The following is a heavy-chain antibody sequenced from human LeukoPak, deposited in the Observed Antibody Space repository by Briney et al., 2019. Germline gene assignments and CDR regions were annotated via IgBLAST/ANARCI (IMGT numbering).Heavy chain of an antibody. V-gene: IGHV3-21*01. CDR1: GFSFSDYS. J-gene: IGHJ4*02. CDR2: ITISSSII. D-gene: IGHD3-16*01. Sequence: SGGSLRLSCAASGFSFSDYSMNWVRQAPGKGLEWVSSITISSSIIYYAESVKGRFTISRDNAKNSLFLQMNSLRAEDTAVYYCARDLSDDYSLDYWGQGTLVSVSS. CDR3: ARDLSDDYSLDY.